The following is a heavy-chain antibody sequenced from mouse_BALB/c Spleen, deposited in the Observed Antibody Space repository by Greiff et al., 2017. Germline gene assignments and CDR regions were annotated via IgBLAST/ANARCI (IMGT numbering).Heavy chain of an antibody. Sequence: EVQRVESGGGLVQPGGSLKLSCAASGFTFSSYGMSWVRQTPDKRLELVATINSNGGSTYYPDSVKGRFTISRDNPKNTLFLQMTSLRSEDTAMYYCARRGDNYAMDYWGQGTSVTVSS. J-gene: IGHJ4*01. V-gene: IGHV5-6-3*01. CDR3: ARRGDNYAMDY. CDR2: INSNGGST. CDR1: GFTFSSYG.